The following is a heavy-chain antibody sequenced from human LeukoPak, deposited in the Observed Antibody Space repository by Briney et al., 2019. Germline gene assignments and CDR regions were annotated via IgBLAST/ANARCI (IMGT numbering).Heavy chain of an antibody. CDR3: ARDEPFFPFDY. J-gene: IGHJ4*02. Sequence: PGGSLRLSCAASGFTFSSYSMNWVRQAPGKGLEWVSSISSSSYIYYADSVKGRFTISRDNAKNSLYLQMNSLRAEDTAVYYCARDEPFFPFDYWGQGTLVTVSS. D-gene: IGHD1-14*01. CDR1: GFTFSSYS. V-gene: IGHV3-21*01. CDR2: ISSSSYI.